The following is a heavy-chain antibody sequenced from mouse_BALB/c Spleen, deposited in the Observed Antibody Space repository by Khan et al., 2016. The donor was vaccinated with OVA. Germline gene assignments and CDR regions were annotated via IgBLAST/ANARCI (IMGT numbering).Heavy chain of an antibody. Sequence: QVQLKQSGAELMKPGASVKISCKPTGYTFSSYWIEWVKQGPGHGLEWIGAILPGSNSTNYNERFQGKATITADTSSNTAYMQLSSLTSEDSAIYYCARGNYYGSTSWFGYWGQGTLVTVSA. CDR1: GYTFSSYW. J-gene: IGHJ3*01. CDR3: ARGNYYGSTSWFGY. V-gene: IGHV1-9*01. D-gene: IGHD1-1*01. CDR2: ILPGSNST.